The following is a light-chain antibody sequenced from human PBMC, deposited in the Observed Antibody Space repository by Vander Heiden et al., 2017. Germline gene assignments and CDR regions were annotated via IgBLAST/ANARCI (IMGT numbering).Light chain of an antibody. Sequence: DIQMTQSPSSLSASVGDRVTITCRASQSISSYLNWYQQKPGKAPKLLIYAASSFQSGVPSTFSASGSGTDFTLTIIRLQPEDFATYYCHRSYTTRQTFGQGTKVEIK. J-gene: IGKJ1*01. CDR3: HRSYTTRQT. CDR1: QSISSY. CDR2: AAS. V-gene: IGKV1-39*01.